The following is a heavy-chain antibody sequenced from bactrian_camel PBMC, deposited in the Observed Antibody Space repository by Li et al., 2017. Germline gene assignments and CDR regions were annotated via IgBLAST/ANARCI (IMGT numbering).Heavy chain of an antibody. CDR1: GYNDRNYC. J-gene: IGHJ4*01. CDR2: VEADGTT. D-gene: IGHD5*01. CDR3: AGGPPISLMSTWCVLSRAGYNV. V-gene: IGHV3S53*01. Sequence: HVQLVESGGDSVQAGGSLTLSCTVSGYNDRNYCMGWYRQALGKDRAKVALVEADGTTTYAESVEGRFTASQGNAKNTLYLQMNSLKPQDTANYYCAGGPPISLMSTWCVLSRAGYNVWGQATQVTVS.